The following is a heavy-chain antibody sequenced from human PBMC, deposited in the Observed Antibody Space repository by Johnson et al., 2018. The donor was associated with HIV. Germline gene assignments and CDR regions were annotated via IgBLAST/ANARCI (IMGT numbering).Heavy chain of an antibody. V-gene: IGHV3-30*18. CDR2: ISYDGSNK. CDR1: GFTFSSYG. D-gene: IGHD1-26*01. J-gene: IGHJ3*02. Sequence: QVQLVESGGGVVQPGRSLRLSCAASGFTFSSYGMHWVRQAPGKGLEWVAVISYDGSNKYYADSVKGRFTISRDNSKNTLYLQMNSLRAEDTAVYYCAKGEELQADYDAFDSWGQGTMVTVSS. CDR3: AKGEELQADYDAFDS.